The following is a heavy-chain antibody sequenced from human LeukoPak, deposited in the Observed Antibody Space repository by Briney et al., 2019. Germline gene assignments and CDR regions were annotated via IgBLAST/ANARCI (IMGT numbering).Heavy chain of an antibody. CDR3: VKGRYYDFWSGYSLFDF. J-gene: IGHJ4*02. CDR2: TSGSGGST. Sequence: TGGSLRLSCAASGFTFTYYAMTWVRQAPGKGLEWVSGTSGSGGSTYYADSVKGRFTISRDNSKNTLYLQMNSLRAEDTAVYYCVKGRYYDFWSGYSLFDFWGQGTLVTVSS. CDR1: GFTFTYYA. D-gene: IGHD3-3*01. V-gene: IGHV3-23*01.